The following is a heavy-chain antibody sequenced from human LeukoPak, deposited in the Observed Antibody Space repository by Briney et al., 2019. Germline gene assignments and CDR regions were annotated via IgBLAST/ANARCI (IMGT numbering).Heavy chain of an antibody. CDR1: GGSISSNNL. J-gene: IGHJ5*02. CDR2: IYASGST. V-gene: IGHV4-4*02. Sequence: SETLSLTCAVSGGSISSNNLWSWVRQPPGKGLEWIGEIYASGSTNYKPSLKSRVTISVDKSKNQFSLKLSSVTAADTAVYYCARLLTYYYDSSGPQRYNWFDPWGQGTLVTVSS. D-gene: IGHD3-22*01. CDR3: ARLLTYYYDSSGPQRYNWFDP.